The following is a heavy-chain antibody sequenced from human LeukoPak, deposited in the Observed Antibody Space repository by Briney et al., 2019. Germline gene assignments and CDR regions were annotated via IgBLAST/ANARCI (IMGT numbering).Heavy chain of an antibody. D-gene: IGHD3-10*01. CDR3: ARVGTELPWFGGSPGAFDI. V-gene: IGHV3-30-3*01. J-gene: IGHJ3*02. Sequence: GGSLRLSCAASGFTFSSYDMHWVRQAPGKGLEWVAVISYDGSNKYYADSVKGRFTISRDNSKNTLYLQMNSLRAEDTAVYYCARVGTELPWFGGSPGAFDIWGQGTMVTVSS. CDR2: ISYDGSNK. CDR1: GFTFSSYD.